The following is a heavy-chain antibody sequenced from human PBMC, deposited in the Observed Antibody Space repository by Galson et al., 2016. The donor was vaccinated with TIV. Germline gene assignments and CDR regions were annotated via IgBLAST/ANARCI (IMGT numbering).Heavy chain of an antibody. Sequence: SLRLSCAASGFSLSDYAMTWVRQAPGKGLEWVSDISGRGGTTHYADSVKGRFTISRDNSKSTRYLHMSSLRAEDTALYYCARGPTTRRGYYGLDIWGQGTTVTVSS. CDR1: GFSLSDYA. D-gene: IGHD1-26*01. CDR3: ARGPTTRRGYYGLDI. J-gene: IGHJ6*02. V-gene: IGHV3-23*01. CDR2: ISGRGGTT.